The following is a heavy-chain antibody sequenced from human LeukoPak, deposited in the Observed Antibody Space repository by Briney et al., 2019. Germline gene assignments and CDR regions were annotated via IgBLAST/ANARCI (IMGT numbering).Heavy chain of an antibody. D-gene: IGHD3-9*01. J-gene: IGHJ4*02. CDR1: GGSISSYY. Sequence: PSETLSLTCTVSGGSISSYYWSWIRQPPGKGLEWIGYVYYSGSTYYNPSLKSRVTISVDTSKKQFPLKLTSVTTADTAVYYCARGQDLRGSPTIYPFDYWGQGTLVTVSS. V-gene: IGHV4-59*01. CDR2: VYYSGST. CDR3: ARGQDLRGSPTIYPFDY.